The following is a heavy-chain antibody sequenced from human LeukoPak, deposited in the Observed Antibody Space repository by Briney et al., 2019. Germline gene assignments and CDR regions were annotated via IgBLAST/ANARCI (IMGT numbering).Heavy chain of an antibody. D-gene: IGHD3-10*01. J-gene: IGHJ4*02. CDR2: ISSSSSYI. CDR3: ARSLGVHYYSSGSYY. V-gene: IGHV3-21*01. CDR1: GFTFSSYS. Sequence: GGSLRLSCAASGFTFSSYSMNWVRQAPGKGLEWVSSISSSSSYIYYADSVKGRFTISRDNAKNSLYLQMNSLRAEDTAMYYCARSLGVHYYSSGSYYWGQGTLVTVSS.